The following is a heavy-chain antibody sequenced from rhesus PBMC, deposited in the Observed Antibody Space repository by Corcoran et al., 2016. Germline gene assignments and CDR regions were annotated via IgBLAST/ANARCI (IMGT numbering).Heavy chain of an antibody. Sequence: QLLGSGGGLVHPGGSRRPSWAALGFPSGNSWGNWVHRARGKGVEWVARIKRKADGETADYAASVKSRFTISREDSKNTLYLQMNSLKAEDSAVYYCTTTTGVYYWGQGVLVTVSS. CDR1: GFPSGNSW. D-gene: IGHD3-34*01. V-gene: IGHV3-30*01. J-gene: IGHJ4*01. CDR2: IKRKADGETA. CDR3: TTTTGVYY.